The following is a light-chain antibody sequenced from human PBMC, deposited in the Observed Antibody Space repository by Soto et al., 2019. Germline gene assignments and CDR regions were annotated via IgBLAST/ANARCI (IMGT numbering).Light chain of an antibody. CDR2: RNN. V-gene: IGLV1-47*01. Sequence: QSVLTQPPSASGTPGQRVTISCSGSSSNIGSNYVYWYQQLPGTAPKLLIYRNNQRPSGVPDRFSGSKSGTSASLAISGLRSEDEADYSCAAWDDSLSGVEFGGGTKLTVL. CDR3: AAWDDSLSGVE. CDR1: SSNIGSNY. J-gene: IGLJ2*01.